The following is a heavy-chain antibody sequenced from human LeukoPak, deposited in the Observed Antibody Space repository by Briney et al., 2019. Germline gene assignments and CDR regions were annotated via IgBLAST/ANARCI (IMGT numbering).Heavy chain of an antibody. CDR2: MNPNSGNT. J-gene: IGHJ4*02. D-gene: IGHD4-17*01. Sequence: ASVKVSCKASGYTFTSYDINWVRQATGQGLEWMGWMNPNSGNTGYAQKFQGRVTMTRNTSISTAYMELRSLRSDDTAVYYCARDLDYGDYGGGGNGFDYWGQGTLVTVSS. V-gene: IGHV1-8*01. CDR3: ARDLDYGDYGGGGNGFDY. CDR1: GYTFTSYD.